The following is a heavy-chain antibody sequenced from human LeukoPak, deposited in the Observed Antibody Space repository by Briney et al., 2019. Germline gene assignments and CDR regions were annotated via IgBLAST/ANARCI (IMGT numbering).Heavy chain of an antibody. D-gene: IGHD1-26*01. V-gene: IGHV3-30*04. J-gene: IGHJ4*02. CDR1: GFVFSIYA. CDR3: ARGLLGATTSYFDY. CDR2: IASDGSYT. Sequence: GGSLRLSCEGSGFVFSIYAIHWIRQSPTRGLEWVAVIASDGSYTDYVHSLKDRFTVSRDNSKNTVFLDVTRLTPEDAGVYYCARGLLGATTSYFDYWGQGTLVTVSS.